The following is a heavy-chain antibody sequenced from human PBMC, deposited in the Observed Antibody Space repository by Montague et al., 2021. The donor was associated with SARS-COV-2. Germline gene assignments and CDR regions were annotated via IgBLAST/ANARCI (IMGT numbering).Heavy chain of an antibody. J-gene: IGHJ4*02. D-gene: IGHD2-21*02. CDR2: INHSGST. CDR1: GGSFSVYY. Sequence: SETLSLTCAVYGGSFSVYYWSWIRQPPGKGLEWIGEINHSGSTNYNPSXKSRVTISSDTSKNQFSLELNSVTAADTAVYFCVVVVPAMRPRSDYWGQGTLVTVSS. CDR3: VVVVPAMRPRSDY. V-gene: IGHV4-34*01.